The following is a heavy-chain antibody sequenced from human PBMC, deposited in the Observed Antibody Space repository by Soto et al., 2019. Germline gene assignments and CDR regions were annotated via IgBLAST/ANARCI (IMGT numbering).Heavy chain of an antibody. CDR1: GASIRSGGYY. V-gene: IGHV4-31*03. J-gene: IGHJ4*02. Sequence: SETLSLTCSVSGASIRSGGYYWSWLRQSPGKGLEWIGHIYYTGSTFYSPSLKSRLTISLDTSKNQFSLDLRSVTAADTAMYYCAGIEMASIQWGRGTLVTVSS. CDR3: AGIEMASIQ. CDR2: IYYTGST.